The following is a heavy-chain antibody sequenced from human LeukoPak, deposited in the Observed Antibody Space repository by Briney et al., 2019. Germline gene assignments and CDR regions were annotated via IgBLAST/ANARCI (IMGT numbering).Heavy chain of an antibody. CDR1: GFTFDDYA. D-gene: IGHD4-11*01. V-gene: IGHV3-9*01. Sequence: PGGSLRLSCAASGFTFDDYAMHWVRQAPGKGLEWVSGISWNSGSIDYADSVKGRFTISRDNAKNSLYLQMNSLRDEDTAVYYCARDRDKRDYSNYDYDYWGQGTLVTVSS. CDR3: ARDRDKRDYSNYDYDY. CDR2: ISWNSGSI. J-gene: IGHJ4*02.